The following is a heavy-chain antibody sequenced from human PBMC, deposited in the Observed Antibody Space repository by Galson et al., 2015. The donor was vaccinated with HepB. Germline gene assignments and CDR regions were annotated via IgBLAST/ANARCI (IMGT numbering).Heavy chain of an antibody. CDR1: GGTFSSYA. Sequence: VKVSCKASGGTFSSYAISWVRQAPGQGLEWMGGIIPIFGTANYAQKFQGRVTITADESTSTAYMELSSLRSEDTAVYYCARVEWDCSGGSCYAHNWFDPWGQGTLVTVSS. D-gene: IGHD2-15*01. J-gene: IGHJ5*02. V-gene: IGHV1-69*13. CDR2: IIPIFGTA. CDR3: ARVEWDCSGGSCYAHNWFDP.